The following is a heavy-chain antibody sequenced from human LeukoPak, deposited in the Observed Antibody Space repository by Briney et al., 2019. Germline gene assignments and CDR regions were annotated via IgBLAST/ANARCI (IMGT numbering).Heavy chain of an antibody. CDR1: GLSFSNYG. J-gene: IGHJ6*02. V-gene: IGHV3-30*02. CDR3: AKRYCKSATCRSDMDA. D-gene: IGHD2-15*01. Sequence: GGSLRLLCAASGLSFSNYGMHGVRQAPGKGLEWVALIQSDGSKTYSADSVKGRFTISRDNPRNTLYLQMDRLRPEDTAVYYCAKRYCKSATCRSDMDAWGQGTTVTVS. CDR2: IQSDGSKT.